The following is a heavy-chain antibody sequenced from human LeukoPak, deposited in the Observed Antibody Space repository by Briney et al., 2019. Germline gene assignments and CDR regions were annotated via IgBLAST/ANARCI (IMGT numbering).Heavy chain of an antibody. D-gene: IGHD4-17*01. CDR2: INPNSGGT. V-gene: IGHV1-2*02. CDR1: GYTFTGYY. Sequence: ASVTVSCKASGYTFTGYYMHWVRQAPGQGLEWMGWINPNSGGTNYAQKFQGRVTMTRDTSISTAYMELSRLRSDDTAVYYCARDPYDYGDYVGNWFDPWGQGTLVTVSS. CDR3: ARDPYDYGDYVGNWFDP. J-gene: IGHJ5*02.